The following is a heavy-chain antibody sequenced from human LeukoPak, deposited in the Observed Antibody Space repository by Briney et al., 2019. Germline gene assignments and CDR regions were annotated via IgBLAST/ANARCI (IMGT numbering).Heavy chain of an antibody. CDR1: GGSFSGYY. J-gene: IGHJ5*02. Sequence: SETLSLTCAVSGGSFSGYYWSWIRQPPGKGLEWIGYIYYSGSTNYNPSLKSRVTMSVDTSKNQFSLKLSSVTAADTAVYYCARSVLFDPWGQGTLVTVSS. V-gene: IGHV4-59*01. CDR2: IYYSGST. CDR3: ARSVLFDP.